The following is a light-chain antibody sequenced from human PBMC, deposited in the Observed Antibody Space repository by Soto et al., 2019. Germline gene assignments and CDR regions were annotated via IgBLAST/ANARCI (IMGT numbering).Light chain of an antibody. CDR1: QSVSSNY. CDR3: HQRQSWPRT. V-gene: IGKV3-20*01. Sequence: EIVLTQSPGTLSLSPGERATLSCRASQSVSSNYLAWYQQKPGQAPRLLIYGASSRATGIPDRFSGSGSATDFTLTISDVEPEDFAVYYCHQRQSWPRTFGQGTKVDI. CDR2: GAS. J-gene: IGKJ1*01.